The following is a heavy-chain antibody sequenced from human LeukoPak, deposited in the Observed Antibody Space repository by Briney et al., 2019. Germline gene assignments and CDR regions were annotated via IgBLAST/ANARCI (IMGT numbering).Heavy chain of an antibody. D-gene: IGHD6-13*01. V-gene: IGHV4-59*01. CDR3: ARGHHIAAAGRYYFDY. Sequence: NTSETLSLTCTVSGGSISSYYWSWIRQPPGKGLEWIGYIYYSGSTNYNPSLKSRVTISVDTSKNQFSLKLSSVTAADTAVYYCARGHHIAAAGRYYFDYWGQGTLVTVSS. J-gene: IGHJ4*02. CDR1: GGSISSYY. CDR2: IYYSGST.